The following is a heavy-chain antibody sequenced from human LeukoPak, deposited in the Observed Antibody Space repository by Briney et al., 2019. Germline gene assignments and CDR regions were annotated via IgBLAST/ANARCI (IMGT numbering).Heavy chain of an antibody. D-gene: IGHD6-6*01. CDR2: INGDGTST. Sequence: GGSLRLSCAAFGFTFSSYWIHWVRQAPGKGPVWVSRINGDGTSTTYADPVRGRFTISRDSAKNTVYLQMNSLRAEDTAVYYCVRGGGADRPYGLDVWGQGTTVTVSS. J-gene: IGHJ6*02. V-gene: IGHV3-74*01. CDR1: GFTFSSYW. CDR3: VRGGGADRPYGLDV.